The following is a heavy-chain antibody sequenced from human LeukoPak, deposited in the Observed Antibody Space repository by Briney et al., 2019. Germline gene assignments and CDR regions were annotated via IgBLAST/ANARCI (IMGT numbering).Heavy chain of an antibody. J-gene: IGHJ6*03. CDR2: IIPIFGTA. D-gene: IGHD3-10*01. CDR3: ARDLSPIGSGTPYYYYYMDV. CDR1: GGTFGSYA. Sequence: SVKVSCKASGGTFGSYAISWVRQAPGQGLEWMGGIIPIFGTANYAQKFQGRVTITADESTSTAYMELSSLRSEDTAVYYCARDLSPIGSGTPYYYYYMDVWGKGTTVTISS. V-gene: IGHV1-69*13.